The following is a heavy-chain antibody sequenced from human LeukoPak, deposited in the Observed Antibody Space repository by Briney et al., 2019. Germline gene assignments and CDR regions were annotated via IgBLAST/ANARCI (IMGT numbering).Heavy chain of an antibody. V-gene: IGHV4-59*01. J-gene: IGHJ4*02. CDR2: IYYSGST. CDR3: ARGGDSKHLVN. Sequence: SETLSLTCTVSGGSISSYYWSWIRQPPGKGLEWIGYIYYSGSTNYNPSLKSRVTISVDTSKNQFSLNLSSVTAADTAVYYCARGGDSKHLVNWGQGTLDTVSS. D-gene: IGHD3-3*02. CDR1: GGSISSYY.